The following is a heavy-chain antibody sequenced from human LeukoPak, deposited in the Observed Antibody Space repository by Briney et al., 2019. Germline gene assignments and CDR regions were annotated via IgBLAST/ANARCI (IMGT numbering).Heavy chain of an antibody. D-gene: IGHD2-2*01. J-gene: IGHJ6*03. CDR1: GFTFGDYA. CDR2: IRSKVYGGTT. CDR3: TRGSRYCDSTSCPYYYMDV. V-gene: IGHV3-49*04. Sequence: GRSLRLSRTASGFTFGDYAMSWVRQAPGKGLEWVGFIRSKVYGGTTEYAASVKGRFTISRDDSKSIAYLQMNSLKTEDTAVYYCTRGSRYCDSTSCPYYYMDVWGKGTTVTVSS.